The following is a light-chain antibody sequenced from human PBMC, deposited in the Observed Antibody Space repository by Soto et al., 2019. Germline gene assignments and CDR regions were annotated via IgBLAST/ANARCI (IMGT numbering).Light chain of an antibody. Sequence: QSVLTQPPSASGTPGQRVTISCSGSSPNIGSNYVYWYQQLPATAPKLLIYSDAQRPSGVPDRISGSKSGTSASLAIRGLRSEDEGDYYCAAWDDSRRGLVFGGGTKLTVL. CDR1: SPNIGSNY. CDR3: AAWDDSRRGLV. CDR2: SDA. V-gene: IGLV1-47*01. J-gene: IGLJ3*02.